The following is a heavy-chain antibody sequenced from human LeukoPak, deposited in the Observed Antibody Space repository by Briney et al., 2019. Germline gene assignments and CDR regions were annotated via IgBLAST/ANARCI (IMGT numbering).Heavy chain of an antibody. CDR3: AREIAAGTWTEYYCYYYGMDV. CDR1: AYTFTSYD. Sequence: ASVTVSCKASAYTFTSYDTNWERQAPGQRLEWMGWMNPNSGHTGYAQKFQGRVTMTRNTSISTGYMELSSLRSEDTAVYYCAREIAAGTWTEYYCYYYGMDVWGQGTAVTVSS. CDR2: MNPNSGHT. D-gene: IGHD6-13*01. J-gene: IGHJ6*02. V-gene: IGHV1-8*01.